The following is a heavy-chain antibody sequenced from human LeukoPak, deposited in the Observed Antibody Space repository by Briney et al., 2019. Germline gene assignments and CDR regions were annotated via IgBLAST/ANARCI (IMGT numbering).Heavy chain of an antibody. Sequence: SETLSLTCTVSGGSISSYYWSWIRQPPGKGLEWIGYIYYSGSTNYNPSLKSRVTISVDTSKNQFSLKLSSVTAADTAVYYCARSGYSGSYLNWFDPWGQGMLVTVSS. CDR2: IYYSGST. J-gene: IGHJ5*02. V-gene: IGHV4-59*01. CDR1: GGSISSYY. D-gene: IGHD1-26*01. CDR3: ARSGYSGSYLNWFDP.